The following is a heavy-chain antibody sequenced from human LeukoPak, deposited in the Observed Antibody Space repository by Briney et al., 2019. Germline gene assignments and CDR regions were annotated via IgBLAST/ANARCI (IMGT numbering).Heavy chain of an antibody. CDR1: GFTVITND. V-gene: IGHV3-53*01. CDR2: LYSDGNT. Sequence: GGSLRLSCAASGFTVITNDMTWVRLAPGKGLEWVSVLYSDGNTKYADSVQGRFTISRDNSKNTLYLEMNSLSPDDTAVYYCARGVEPLAANTLAYWGQGTLVTVSS. CDR3: ARGVEPLAANTLAY. D-gene: IGHD1-14*01. J-gene: IGHJ4*02.